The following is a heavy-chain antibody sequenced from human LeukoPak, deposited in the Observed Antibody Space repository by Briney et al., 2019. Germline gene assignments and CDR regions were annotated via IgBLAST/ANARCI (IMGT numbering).Heavy chain of an antibody. CDR3: ARDTGAAKDYYYYGMDV. CDR1: GFTFSSYW. J-gene: IGHJ6*04. V-gene: IGHV3-7*03. D-gene: IGHD2-15*01. Sequence: GGSLRLSCAASGFTFSSYWMSWVRQAPGKGLEWVANIKQDGSEKYYVDSVKGRFTISGDNAKNSLYLQMNSLRAEDTAVYYCARDTGAAKDYYYYGMDVWGKGTTVTVSS. CDR2: IKQDGSEK.